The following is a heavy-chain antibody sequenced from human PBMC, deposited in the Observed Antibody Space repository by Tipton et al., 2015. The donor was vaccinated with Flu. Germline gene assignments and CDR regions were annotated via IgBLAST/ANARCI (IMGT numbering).Heavy chain of an antibody. CDR1: GGSISSSSYN. Sequence: GLVKPSETLSLTCTDSGGSISSSSYNWGWIRQPPGKGLEWIGSIYYSGRTYYNPSLKSRATMSVDTSKNQFSLKLNSVTAADTAVYYCARLSYYDVDLKNFYFDYWGQGALVTVSS. CDR3: ARLSYYDVDLKNFYFDY. CDR2: IYYSGRT. D-gene: IGHD3-10*02. V-gene: IGHV4-39*01. J-gene: IGHJ4*02.